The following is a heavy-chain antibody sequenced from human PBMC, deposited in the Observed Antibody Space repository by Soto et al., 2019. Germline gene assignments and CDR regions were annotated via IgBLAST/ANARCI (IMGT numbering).Heavy chain of an antibody. V-gene: IGHV3-23*01. D-gene: IGHD6-19*01. Sequence: PGGSLRLSCAASGFTFSDYGMNWVRQAPGKGLEWVSGISGSGGSTYYGESVKGRFTISRGNSMNTLYLQMNSLRVEDTAVYYCAKDRDSSAWYLDYWGQGTLVTVSS. J-gene: IGHJ4*02. CDR3: AKDRDSSAWYLDY. CDR1: GFTFSDYG. CDR2: ISGSGGST.